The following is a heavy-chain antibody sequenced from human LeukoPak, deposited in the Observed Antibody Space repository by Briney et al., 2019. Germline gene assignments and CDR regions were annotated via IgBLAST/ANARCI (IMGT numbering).Heavy chain of an antibody. CDR1: GLTFNTYA. CDR3: TKDRRGPAAGTWYFDS. V-gene: IGHV3-30*07. CDR2: ISYDGSKK. J-gene: IGHJ4*02. Sequence: GGSLRLSCAASGLTFNTYAMHWVRQAPGKGLEWVAVISYDGSKKFYADSVKGRFTISRDKLNDMLYLQMSSLRDDDTGVYYCTKDRRGPAAGTWYFDSWGQGTLVTVSS. D-gene: IGHD6-13*01.